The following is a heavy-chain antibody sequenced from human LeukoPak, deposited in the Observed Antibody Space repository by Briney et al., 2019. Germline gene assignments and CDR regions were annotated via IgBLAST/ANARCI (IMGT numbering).Heavy chain of an antibody. D-gene: IGHD2-2*01. J-gene: IGHJ3*02. Sequence: SETLSLTCTIYGGSTSSYYWSWIGQPPGRGPEWIGYVTYSGSTTYNSSLKSRVTISLGTSKNQFSLSLSAVTAADTAVYYCARTVGLRSDSSCYDNSFDIWGQGTVVTVSS. CDR3: ARTVGLRSDSSCYDNSFDI. V-gene: IGHV4-59*01. CDR1: GGSTSSYY. CDR2: VTYSGST.